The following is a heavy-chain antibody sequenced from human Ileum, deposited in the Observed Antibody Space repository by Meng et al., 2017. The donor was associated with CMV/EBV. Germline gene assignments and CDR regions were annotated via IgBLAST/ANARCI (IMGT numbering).Heavy chain of an antibody. Sequence: EVQLSESGGGLVQPGGSLRLSCETSGFTFSNFAMNWFRQAPGKGLEWFLGISGSGDTTWYADSVKGRFTISRDNSKNTVYLQMTSLRGEDTAIYYCAPNHWGQGTLVTVSS. V-gene: IGHV3-23*01. CDR1: GFTFSNFA. CDR3: APNH. CDR2: ISGSGDTT. J-gene: IGHJ5*02.